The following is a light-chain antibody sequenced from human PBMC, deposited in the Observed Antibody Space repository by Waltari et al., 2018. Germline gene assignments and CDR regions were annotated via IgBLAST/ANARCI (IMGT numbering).Light chain of an antibody. CDR2: DAS. J-gene: IGKJ1*01. V-gene: IGKV3-20*01. CDR1: QSVSRT. Sequence: LSCRASQSVSRTLAWDQQKPGQAPRLLIYDASTRATGIPDRFSGSGFGTDFSLTISRLEPEDFAVYYCQKYGTLPATFGQGTTVEIK. CDR3: QKYGTLPAT.